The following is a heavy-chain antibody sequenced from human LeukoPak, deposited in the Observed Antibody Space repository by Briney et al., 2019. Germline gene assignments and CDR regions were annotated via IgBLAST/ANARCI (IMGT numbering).Heavy chain of an antibody. CDR2: ISSGSGYI. CDR3: ARDGSGSADVDFDY. V-gene: IGHV3-21*01. D-gene: IGHD3-10*01. J-gene: IGHJ4*02. CDR1: GFIFSSYS. Sequence: PGGSLRLCCAASGFIFSSYSMNWVRQAPGKGLGWVSSISSGSGYIYYADSVKGRFTISRDNAKNSLYLQMNSLRAEDTAVYYCARDGSGSADVDFDYWGQGTLVTVSS.